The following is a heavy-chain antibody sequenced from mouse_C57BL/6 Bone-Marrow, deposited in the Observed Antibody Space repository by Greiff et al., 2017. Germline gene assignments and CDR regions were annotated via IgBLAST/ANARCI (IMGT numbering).Heavy chain of an antibody. CDR1: GYTFTSYG. D-gene: IGHD1-1*01. CDR3: ARRGIYDGSSYYWYFDV. J-gene: IGHJ1*03. Sequence: QVQLQQSGAELARPGASVKLSCKASGYTFTSYGISWVKQRTGQGLEWIGEIYPRSGNTYYNEKFKGKATLTADKSSSTAYMELRSLTSEDSAVYFCARRGIYDGSSYYWYFDVWGTGTTVTVSS. CDR2: IYPRSGNT. V-gene: IGHV1-81*01.